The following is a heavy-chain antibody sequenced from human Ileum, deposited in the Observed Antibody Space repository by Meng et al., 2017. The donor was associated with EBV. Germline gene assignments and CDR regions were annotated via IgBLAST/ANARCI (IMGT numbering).Heavy chain of an antibody. D-gene: IGHD3-22*01. V-gene: IGHV2-5*02. CDR2: IYWDDDK. J-gene: IGHJ4*02. CDR3: AHNNHDGGGHYDY. Sequence: QITLKDSVPPLVKPTQTLTLTGTFSGFSLSTSGVAVGWIRQPPGKALEWLALIYWDDDKRYSPSLKTRLIITKDTSKNQVVLTMTNMDPVDTATYYCAHNNHDGGGHYDYWGQGALVTVSS. CDR1: GFSLSTSGVA.